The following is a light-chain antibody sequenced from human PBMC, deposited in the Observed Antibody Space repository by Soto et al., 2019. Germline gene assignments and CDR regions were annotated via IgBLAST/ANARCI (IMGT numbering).Light chain of an antibody. CDR1: SSDVGGYNY. CDR2: DVS. V-gene: IGLV2-14*01. J-gene: IGLJ1*01. CDR3: SSYTSSSTYV. Sequence: QSALTHPASVSGSPGQSITISCTGTSSDVGGYNYVSWYQQHPVKAPKLMIYDVSNRPSGVSNRFSGSKSGNTASLTISGLQAEDEADYYCSSYTSSSTYVFGTGTKVTVL.